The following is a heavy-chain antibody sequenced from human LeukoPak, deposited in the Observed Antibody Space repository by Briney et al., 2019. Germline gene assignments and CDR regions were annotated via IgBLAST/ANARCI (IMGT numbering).Heavy chain of an antibody. CDR3: ARELSSSFYYYYYYMDV. Sequence: SGGSLRLSCAASGFTFSDYYMSWIRQALGMGLDWVSYISSSGSTIYYADSVKGRFTISRDNAKNSLYLQMNSLRAEDTAVYYCARELSSSFYYYYYYMDVWGKGTTVTVSS. D-gene: IGHD6-13*01. V-gene: IGHV3-11*01. J-gene: IGHJ6*03. CDR1: GFTFSDYY. CDR2: ISSSGSTI.